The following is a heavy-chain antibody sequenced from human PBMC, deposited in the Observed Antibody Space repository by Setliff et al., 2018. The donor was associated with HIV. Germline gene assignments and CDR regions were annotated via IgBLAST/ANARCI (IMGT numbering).Heavy chain of an antibody. V-gene: IGHV4-34*04. CDR1: GGSISGYY. J-gene: IGHJ4*02. CDR2: INPVGRND. CDR3: ARVGLRFKYTFDY. D-gene: IGHD5-12*01. Sequence: SGTLSLTCAVYGGSISGYYWSWIRQPPGKGLEWIGEINPVGRNDNYNPSLNNRAAIVLDTSKNQFSLWLTSVTAADTAVYYCARVGLRFKYTFDYWGQGMLVTVSS.